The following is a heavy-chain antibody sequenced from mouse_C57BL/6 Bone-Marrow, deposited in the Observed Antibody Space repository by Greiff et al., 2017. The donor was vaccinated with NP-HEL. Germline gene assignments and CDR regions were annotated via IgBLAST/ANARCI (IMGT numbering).Heavy chain of an antibody. D-gene: IGHD2-3*01. CDR2: ISSGGSYT. CDR1: GFTFSSYG. CDR3: ARPYDGYYGGAMDY. J-gene: IGHJ4*01. Sequence: EVKLMESGGDLVKPGGSLKLSCAASGFTFSSYGMSWVRQTPDKRLEWVATISSGGSYTNYPDSVKGRFTITRDQSKNTLYLQLSSLKSEDTAMYYCARPYDGYYGGAMDYWGQGTSVTVSS. V-gene: IGHV5-6*01.